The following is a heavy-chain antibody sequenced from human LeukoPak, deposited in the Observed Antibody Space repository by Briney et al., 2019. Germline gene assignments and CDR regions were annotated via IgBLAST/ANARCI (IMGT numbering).Heavy chain of an antibody. Sequence: SETLSLTCTVSGGSISSYYWSWIRQPPGKGLEWIGYIYYSGSTNYNPSLKSRVTISVDTSKNQFSLKLSSVTAADTAVYYCARGGKGDFGELSFDPWGQGTLVTVSS. J-gene: IGHJ5*02. CDR1: GGSISSYY. CDR2: IYYSGST. CDR3: ARGGKGDFGELSFDP. V-gene: IGHV4-59*01. D-gene: IGHD3-10*01.